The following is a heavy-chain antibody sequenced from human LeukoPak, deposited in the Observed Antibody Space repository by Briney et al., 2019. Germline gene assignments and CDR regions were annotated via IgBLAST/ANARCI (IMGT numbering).Heavy chain of an antibody. CDR3: AKDRTDGSGILRPFDY. D-gene: IGHD3-10*01. CDR1: GFTFSSYA. Sequence: PGGSLRLSCAASGFTFSSYAMSWVRQAPGKGLEWVSAIRGSGGSTYYADSVKGRFTISRDNSKNTLYLQMNSLRAEDTAVYYCAKDRTDGSGILRPFDYWGQGTLVTVSS. CDR2: IRGSGGST. V-gene: IGHV3-23*01. J-gene: IGHJ4*02.